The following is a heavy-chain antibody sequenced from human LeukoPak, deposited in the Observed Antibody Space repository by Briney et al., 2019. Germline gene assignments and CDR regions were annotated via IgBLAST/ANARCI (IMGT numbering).Heavy chain of an antibody. Sequence: ASVKVSCKASGYTFSGYYMHWVRQAPGQGLEWMGWINPNTGGTNYAQKFQGRVTMTRDTSISTAYMEQSRLKSADTAVYYCATLAGEHQAPFHYWGQGTLVTVSS. V-gene: IGHV1-2*02. J-gene: IGHJ4*02. CDR1: GYTFSGYY. CDR2: INPNTGGT. CDR3: ATLAGEHQAPFHY. D-gene: IGHD1-26*01.